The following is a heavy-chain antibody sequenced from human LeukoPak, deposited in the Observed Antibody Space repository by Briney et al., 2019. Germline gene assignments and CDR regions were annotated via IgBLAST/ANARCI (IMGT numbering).Heavy chain of an antibody. CDR3: STDGRRGWLQYFQY. V-gene: IGHV3-15*01. J-gene: IGHJ1*01. D-gene: IGHD6-19*01. Sequence: GGSLRLSCAVSGFTFRNAWMSWVRQAPGKGLEWLGRIQSKIDGGAADYAAPVKGRFTISRDDSKNTLYLQMNSLKTEDTAVYYCSTDGRRGWLQYFQYWGQGTLVTVSS. CDR1: GFTFRNAW. CDR2: IQSKIDGGAA.